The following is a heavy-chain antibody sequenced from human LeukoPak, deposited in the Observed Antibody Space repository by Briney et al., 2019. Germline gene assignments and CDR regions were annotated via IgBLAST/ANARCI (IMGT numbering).Heavy chain of an antibody. V-gene: IGHV1-69*06. CDR1: GGTFSSYG. J-gene: IGHJ6*03. Sequence: GASVKVSCKASGGTFSSYGISWVRQAPGQGLEWMGGIIPIFETTNYAQKFQGRVTITADKSTGTAYMELTSLRSEDTAVYYCARGLYSGYSYYYYYYMDVWGKGTTVTVSS. CDR3: ARGLYSGYSYYYYYYMDV. D-gene: IGHD5-12*01. CDR2: IIPIFETT.